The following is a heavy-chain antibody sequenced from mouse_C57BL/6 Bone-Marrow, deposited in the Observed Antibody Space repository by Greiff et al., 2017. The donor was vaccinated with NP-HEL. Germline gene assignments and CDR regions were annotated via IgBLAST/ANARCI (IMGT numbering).Heavy chain of an antibody. CDR2: ISSGSSTI. Sequence: EVQLQESGGGLVKPGGSLKLSCAASGFTFSDYGMHWVRQAPEKGLEWVAYISSGSSTIYYADTVKGRFTISRDNAKNTLFLQMSSLRFEDTALYYCARRDYGGSFWWFDVWGTGTTVTVSS. CDR3: ARRDYGGSFWWFDV. CDR1: GFTFSDYG. V-gene: IGHV5-17*01. D-gene: IGHD1-1*01. J-gene: IGHJ1*03.